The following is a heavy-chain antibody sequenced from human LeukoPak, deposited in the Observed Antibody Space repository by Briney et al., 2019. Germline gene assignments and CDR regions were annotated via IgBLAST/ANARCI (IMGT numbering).Heavy chain of an antibody. J-gene: IGHJ4*02. Sequence: GGSLRLSCAASGFTFSSYWMHWVRQAPGKGLVWVSRINSDGSSTSYADSVKGRFTISRDNAKNTLYLQMNSLRAEDTAVYYCARVKDCTNGVCFDVADYWGQGTLVTASS. CDR2: INSDGSST. D-gene: IGHD2-8*01. CDR3: ARVKDCTNGVCFDVADY. V-gene: IGHV3-74*01. CDR1: GFTFSSYW.